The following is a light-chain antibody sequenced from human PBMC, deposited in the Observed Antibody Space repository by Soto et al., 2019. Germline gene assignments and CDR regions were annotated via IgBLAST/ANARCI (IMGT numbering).Light chain of an antibody. CDR3: AAWDDRLSAVV. J-gene: IGLJ2*01. CDR1: SSNIGNSH. CDR2: RNN. Sequence: QSVLTQPPSASGTPGQGVTISCSGSSSNIGNSHVYWYQQLPGTAPKLLIYRNNQRPSGVPDRFSGSKSGTSASLAISGLRSEDEADYHCAAWDDRLSAVVFGGGTKVTVL. V-gene: IGLV1-47*01.